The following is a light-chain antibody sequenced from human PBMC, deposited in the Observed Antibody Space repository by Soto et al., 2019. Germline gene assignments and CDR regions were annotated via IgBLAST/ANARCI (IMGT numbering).Light chain of an antibody. CDR2: EVS. CDR3: SSYAGSNNLGV. CDR1: SSDVGGYNY. Sequence: QSVLTQPPSASGSPGQSVTISCTGTSSDVGGYNYVSWYQQHPGKAPKLMIYEVSKRPSGVPDRFSGSKSGNTASLTVSGLQAEYEADYYCSSYAGSNNLGVVGPGTMVTVL. J-gene: IGLJ1*01. V-gene: IGLV2-8*01.